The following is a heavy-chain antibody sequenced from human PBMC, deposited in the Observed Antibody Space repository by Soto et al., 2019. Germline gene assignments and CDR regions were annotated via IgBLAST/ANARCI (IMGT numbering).Heavy chain of an antibody. CDR1: GGSFSGYY. Sequence: LSLTCAVYGGSFSGYYWSWIRQPPGKGLEWIGEINHSGSTNYNPSLKSRATISVDTSKNQFSLKLSSVTAADTAVYYCARAMYYDFWSGTQRSWFDPWGQGTLVTVSS. V-gene: IGHV4-34*01. CDR3: ARAMYYDFWSGTQRSWFDP. J-gene: IGHJ5*02. CDR2: INHSGST. D-gene: IGHD3-3*01.